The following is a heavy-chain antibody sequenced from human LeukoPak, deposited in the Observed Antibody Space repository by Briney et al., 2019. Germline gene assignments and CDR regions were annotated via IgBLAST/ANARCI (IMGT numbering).Heavy chain of an antibody. J-gene: IGHJ5*02. CDR2: FDPEDGET. Sequence: ASVKVSCKVSGYTLTELSMHWVRQAPGKGLEWMGGFDPEDGETIYAQKFQGRVTMTEDTSTDTAYMELSSLRSVDTAVYYCATDYSNYGWFYPWGQGTLVTVSS. CDR1: GYTLTELS. V-gene: IGHV1-24*01. D-gene: IGHD4-11*01. CDR3: ATDYSNYGWFYP.